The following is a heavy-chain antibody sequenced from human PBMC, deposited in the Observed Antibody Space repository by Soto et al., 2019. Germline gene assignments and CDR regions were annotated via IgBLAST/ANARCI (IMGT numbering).Heavy chain of an antibody. D-gene: IGHD5-18*01. Sequence: ASVKVSCKASGYTFTSYAMHWVLQAPGQRLEWMGWINAGNGNTKYSQKFQGRVTITRGTSASTAYMELSSLRSEDTAVYYCARDLRGYSYGYRPYYYYGMDVWGQGTTVTVS. J-gene: IGHJ6*02. CDR3: ARDLRGYSYGYRPYYYYGMDV. CDR1: GYTFTSYA. CDR2: INAGNGNT. V-gene: IGHV1-3*01.